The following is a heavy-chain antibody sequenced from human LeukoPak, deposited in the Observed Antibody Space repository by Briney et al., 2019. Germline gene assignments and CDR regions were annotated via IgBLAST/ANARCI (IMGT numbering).Heavy chain of an antibody. CDR1: GGTFSSYA. D-gene: IGHD6-19*01. Sequence: SVKVSCKASGGTFSSYAISWVRQAPGQGLEWMGGIIPIFGTANYAQKFQGKVTITSDESTSTAYMELSSLRSEDTAVYYCARDPQAVAGTGGDYWGQGTLVTVSS. CDR2: IIPIFGTA. J-gene: IGHJ4*02. CDR3: ARDPQAVAGTGGDY. V-gene: IGHV1-69*13.